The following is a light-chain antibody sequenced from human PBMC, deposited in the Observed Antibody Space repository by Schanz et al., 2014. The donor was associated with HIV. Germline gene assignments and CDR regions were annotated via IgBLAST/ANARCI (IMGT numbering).Light chain of an antibody. CDR1: SGDVGSYNY. CDR2: DVS. J-gene: IGLJ1*01. CDR3: CSYAGSSTPLV. V-gene: IGLV2-14*03. Sequence: QSSLTQPASVSGSPGQSISISCTGTSGDVGSYNYVSWYQQHPGKAPKLMIYDVSNRPSGVSSRFSGSKSGNTASLTISGLKAEDEADYYCCSYAGSSTPLVFGTGTKLTVL.